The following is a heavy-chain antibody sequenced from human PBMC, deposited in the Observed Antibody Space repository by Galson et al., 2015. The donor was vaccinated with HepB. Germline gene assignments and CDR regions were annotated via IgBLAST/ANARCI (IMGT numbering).Heavy chain of an antibody. J-gene: IGHJ6*03. CDR3: ARGVTTHYYMDV. Sequence: SLRLSCAASGFTFSHYGLHWIRQAPGKGLEWVAVIWYDGSDKNYEDSVRGRFTISRDDSKNTLYLQMNSLRVEDTAVYYCARGVTTHYYMDVWGKGTTVTVSS. CDR2: IWYDGSDK. CDR1: GFTFSHYG. V-gene: IGHV3-33*01. D-gene: IGHD1-1*01.